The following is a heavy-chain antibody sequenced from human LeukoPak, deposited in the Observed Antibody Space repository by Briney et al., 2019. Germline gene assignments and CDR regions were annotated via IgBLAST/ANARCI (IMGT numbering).Heavy chain of an antibody. J-gene: IGHJ4*02. CDR3: AGEESSAWSH. Sequence: GGSLRLSCAASGFTFSNYWMRWVRQAPGKWLEWVANINQTGSEKYYVDSVKGRFTISRDSAKNSLFLQMNSLRAENTAVYYCAGEESSAWSHWGQGTLVTVSS. CDR2: INQTGSEK. V-gene: IGHV3-7*01. CDR1: GFTFSNYW. D-gene: IGHD6-19*01.